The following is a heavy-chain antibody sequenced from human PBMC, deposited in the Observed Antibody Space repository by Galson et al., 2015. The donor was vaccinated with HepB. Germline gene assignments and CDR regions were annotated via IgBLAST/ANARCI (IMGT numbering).Heavy chain of an antibody. CDR3: ARRGYCSGGSCHSHAFDI. D-gene: IGHD2-15*01. Sequence: QSGAEVKKPGESLKISCKGSGCTFTSYWIAWVRQMPGKGLEWMGIIYPGDSDTRYSPSSQGQVTISADKSISTAYLQWSSLKASDTAIYYCARRGYCSGGSCHSHAFDIWGQGTMVTVSS. V-gene: IGHV5-51*01. CDR2: IYPGDSDT. J-gene: IGHJ3*02. CDR1: GCTFTSYW.